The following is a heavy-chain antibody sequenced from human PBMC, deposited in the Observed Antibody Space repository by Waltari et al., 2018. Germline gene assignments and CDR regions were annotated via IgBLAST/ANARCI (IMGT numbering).Heavy chain of an antibody. CDR1: GYTFTGLY. D-gene: IGHD1-26*01. J-gene: IGHJ3*02. CDR3: ARGVGTQAFDI. CDR2: LDPNGYVT. V-gene: IGHV1-2*02. Sequence: QVQLEQSGADMKKPGASVKVSCRASGYTFTGLYIHWMRQAPGQGFEWLGWLDPNGYVTHYAQKFQGRVTMTKDTSINTAYMELTSLTFDDSAVYYCARGVGTQAFDIWGQGTQVTVSS.